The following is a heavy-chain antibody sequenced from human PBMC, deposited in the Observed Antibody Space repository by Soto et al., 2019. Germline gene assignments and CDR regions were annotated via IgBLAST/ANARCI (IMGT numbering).Heavy chain of an antibody. V-gene: IGHV1-18*01. CDR3: ARDRLGNVFYYGMAV. J-gene: IGHJ6*02. Sequence: RPPVKVSCKADGYTFSNYGINWARQAPGQGLEWMGWISSYDGNTKYEQKFQGRVTMTTDTSTSTAYMELRSLRSDDTAVYYCARDRLGNVFYYGMAVWGQGTTVTVSS. CDR1: GYTFSNYG. CDR2: ISSYDGNT. D-gene: IGHD1-1*01.